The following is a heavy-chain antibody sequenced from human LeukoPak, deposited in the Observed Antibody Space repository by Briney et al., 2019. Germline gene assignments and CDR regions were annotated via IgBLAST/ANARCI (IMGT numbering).Heavy chain of an antibody. V-gene: IGHV4-59*08. D-gene: IGHD2-2*01. CDR2: IYYSGST. CDR1: GGSISSYY. J-gene: IGHJ5*02. Sequence: PSETLSLTCTVSGGSISSYYWSWIRQPPGKGLEWIGYIYYSGSTNYNPSLKSRVTISVDTSKNQFSLKLSSVTAADTAVYYCAGADIVVVPAAMRFDPWGQGTLVTVSS. CDR3: AGADIVVVPAAMRFDP.